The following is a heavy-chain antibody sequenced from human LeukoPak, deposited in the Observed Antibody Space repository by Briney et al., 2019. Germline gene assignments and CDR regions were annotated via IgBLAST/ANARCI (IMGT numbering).Heavy chain of an antibody. CDR3: ARDSTPYYDFWSGPDY. J-gene: IGHJ4*02. CDR1: GFTFSSNA. D-gene: IGHD3-3*01. V-gene: IGHV3-48*01. Sequence: PGGSLRLSCAASGFTFSSNAMHWVRQAPGKGLEWVSYISSSSSTIYYADSVKGRFTISRDNAKNSLYLQMNSLRAEDTAVYYCARDSTPYYDFWSGPDYWGQGTLVTVSS. CDR2: ISSSSSTI.